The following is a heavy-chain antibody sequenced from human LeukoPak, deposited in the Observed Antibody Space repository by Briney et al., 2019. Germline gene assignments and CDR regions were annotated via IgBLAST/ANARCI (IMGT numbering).Heavy chain of an antibody. CDR3: ARDDDLADYTIDY. V-gene: IGHV3-30-3*01. D-gene: IGHD4-11*01. CDR2: ISYDGSKK. J-gene: IGHJ4*02. Sequence: GGSLRLSCAASGFTFSSYAMHWVRQAPGKGLEWVAVISYDGSKKYHADSVKGRFTISRDNSKNTLYLQMNSLRAEDSAVYYCARDDDLADYTIDYWGQGALVTVSS. CDR1: GFTFSSYA.